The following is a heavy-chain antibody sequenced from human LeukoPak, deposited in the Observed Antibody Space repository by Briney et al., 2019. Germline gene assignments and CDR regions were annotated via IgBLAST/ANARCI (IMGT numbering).Heavy chain of an antibody. V-gene: IGHV3-9*01. CDR2: ISWNSGSI. CDR1: GFTFDDYA. Sequence: PGRSLRLSCAASGFTFDDYAMHWVRQAPGKGLEWVSGISWNSGSIGYADSVKGRFTISRDNAKNSLYLQMNSLRAEDTALYYRAKDIVYNWNENDAFDIWGQGTMVTVSS. J-gene: IGHJ3*02. D-gene: IGHD1-1*01. CDR3: AKDIVYNWNENDAFDI.